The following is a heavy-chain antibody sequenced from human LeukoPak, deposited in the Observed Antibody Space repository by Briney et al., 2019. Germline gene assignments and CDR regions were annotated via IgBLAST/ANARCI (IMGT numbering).Heavy chain of an antibody. CDR3: ATYTHWVAGDV. CDR1: GFSFSTYA. CDR2: MNQDGSAK. J-gene: IGHJ6*02. Sequence: GGSLRLSCAASGFSFSTYAMNWVRQAPGKGLEWVANMNQDGSAKGYVDSVKGRFTISRDNARNSLYLQMSSLRPEDTAVYYCATYTHWVAGDVWGQGTTVTVSS. V-gene: IGHV3-7*01. D-gene: IGHD3-16*01.